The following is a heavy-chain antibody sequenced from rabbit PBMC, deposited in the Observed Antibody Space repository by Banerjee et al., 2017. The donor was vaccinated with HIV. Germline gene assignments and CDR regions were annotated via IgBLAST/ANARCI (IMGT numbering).Heavy chain of an antibody. J-gene: IGHJ4*01. Sequence: QEQLVESGGDLVKPGASLTLTCTASGFSFSSVYDMCWVRQAPGKGLEWIACIGTADGNTFYANWAKGRFTISKTSSTTVTLQMTSLAAADTATYFCARDLGGSINLWGQGTLVTVS. CDR3: ARDLGGSINL. D-gene: IGHD3-1*01. V-gene: IGHV1S45*01. CDR1: GFSFSSVYD. CDR2: IGTADGNT.